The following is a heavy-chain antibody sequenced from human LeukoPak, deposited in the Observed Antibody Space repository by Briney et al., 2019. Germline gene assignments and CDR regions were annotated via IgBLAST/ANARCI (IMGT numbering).Heavy chain of an antibody. CDR2: IRSKANSYVT. V-gene: IGHV3-73*01. J-gene: IGHJ5*02. CDR3: TSPRNDCSGGSCYWFDP. Sequence: GVSLRLSCAASGFTFSGSAMHWVRQASGRGLEWVGRIRSKANSYVTSYAASVKGRFTISRDDSKNTAYLQMNSLKTEDTAVYYCTSPRNDCSGGSCYWFDPWGQGTLVTVSS. D-gene: IGHD2-15*01. CDR1: GFTFSGSA.